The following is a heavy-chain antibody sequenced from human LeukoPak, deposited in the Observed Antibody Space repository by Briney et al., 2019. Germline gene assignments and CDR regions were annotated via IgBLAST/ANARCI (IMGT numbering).Heavy chain of an antibody. Sequence: ASVKVSCKASGYTFTSYGISWVRQAPGQGLEWMGWISTYNGNTDYAQKLQGRVTMTTDTSTSTAYMELRSLRSDDTAVYYCARITQTDYDFDYWGQGTLVTVSS. V-gene: IGHV1-18*01. CDR2: ISTYNGNT. J-gene: IGHJ4*02. CDR1: GYTFTSYG. CDR3: ARITQTDYDFDY. D-gene: IGHD4-17*01.